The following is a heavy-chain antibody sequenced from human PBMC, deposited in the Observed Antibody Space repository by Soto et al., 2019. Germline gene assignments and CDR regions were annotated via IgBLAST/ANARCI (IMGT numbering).Heavy chain of an antibody. J-gene: IGHJ6*02. Sequence: ASVKVSCKASGYTFTSYGISWVRQAPGQGLEWMGWISAYNGNTNYAQKLQGRVTMTTDTSTSTAYMELRSLRSEDTAVYYCGRDYIAAAGHLHFRPLGRGMDVWGQGTTVTVSS. CDR3: GRDYIAAAGHLHFRPLGRGMDV. V-gene: IGHV1-18*01. CDR1: GYTFTSYG. D-gene: IGHD6-13*01. CDR2: ISAYNGNT.